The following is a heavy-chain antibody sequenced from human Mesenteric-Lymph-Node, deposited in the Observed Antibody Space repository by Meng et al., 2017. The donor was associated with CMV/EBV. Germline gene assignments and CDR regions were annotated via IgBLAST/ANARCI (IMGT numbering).Heavy chain of an antibody. CDR1: DESVISGGYY. D-gene: IGHD1-26*01. V-gene: IGHV4-61*08. CDR3: ARTLGVGATRFLDY. J-gene: IGHJ4*02. Sequence: SDESVISGGYYWAWIRQPPGRGLGWISYTSYNRLTNYDPSLESQVTISLDMPENRVSLELRSVTAAGTAIYYCARTLGVGATRFLDYWGQGTLVTVSS. CDR2: TSYNRLT.